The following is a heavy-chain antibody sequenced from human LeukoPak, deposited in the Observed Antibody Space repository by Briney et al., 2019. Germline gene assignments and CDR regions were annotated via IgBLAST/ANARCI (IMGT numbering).Heavy chain of an antibody. J-gene: IGHJ4*02. D-gene: IGHD2-2*01. Sequence: GGSLRLSCAASGFTFTSYYMSWIRQPPGKGLEWVAFLRYDGSYKYEYSVKGRFTISRDSSKNTLYLQMHNLRREDAAVYYCAKGGMKYQVPHIDYWGQGTLVTVSS. CDR1: GFTFTSYY. V-gene: IGHV3-30*02. CDR2: LRYDGSYK. CDR3: AKGGMKYQVPHIDY.